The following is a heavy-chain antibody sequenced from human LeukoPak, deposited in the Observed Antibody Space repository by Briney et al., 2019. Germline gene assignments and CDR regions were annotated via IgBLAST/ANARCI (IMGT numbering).Heavy chain of an antibody. J-gene: IGHJ4*02. CDR1: GLSFGSYG. CDR3: VRDRGSYRPIDY. CDR2: ISSSGTYI. V-gene: IGHV3-21*01. D-gene: IGHD1-26*01. Sequence: GGSLRLSCAASGLSFGSYGMHWVRQAPGKGLEGVSSISSSGTYIYYRDSVKGRFTISRDNAENSLYLEMNSLRVEDTAIYYCVRDRGSYRPIDYWGQGTLVTVSS.